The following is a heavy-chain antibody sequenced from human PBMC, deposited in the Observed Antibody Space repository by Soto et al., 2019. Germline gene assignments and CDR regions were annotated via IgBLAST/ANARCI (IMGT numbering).Heavy chain of an antibody. Sequence: QVQLVQSGAEVKKPGSSVKVSCKASGGTFSSYAISWVRQAPGQGLEWMGGIIPIFGTANYAQKFQGRVTITAEETTSTAYMELISLRSEYTAVYYCAREVYCISTSWQVLDVWGQLTTVTGSS. J-gene: IGHJ6*02. CDR1: GGTFSSYA. CDR3: AREVYCISTSWQVLDV. D-gene: IGHD2-2*01. V-gene: IGHV1-69*12. CDR2: IIPIFGTA.